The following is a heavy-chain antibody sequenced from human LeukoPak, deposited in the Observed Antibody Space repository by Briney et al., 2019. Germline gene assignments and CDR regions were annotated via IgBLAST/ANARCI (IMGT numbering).Heavy chain of an antibody. D-gene: IGHD3-22*01. Sequence: GASVKVSCKASGYTFTSYDINWVRQATGQGLEWMGWMNPNSGNTGYAQKFQGRVTMTRNTSISTAYMELSSLRSEDTAVYYCARVYNYDSSHGNWGQGTLVTVSS. V-gene: IGHV1-8*01. CDR2: MNPNSGNT. CDR1: GYTFTSYD. J-gene: IGHJ4*02. CDR3: ARVYNYDSSHGN.